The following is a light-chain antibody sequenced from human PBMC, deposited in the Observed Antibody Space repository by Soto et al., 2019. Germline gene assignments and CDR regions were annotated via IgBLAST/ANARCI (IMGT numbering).Light chain of an antibody. CDR1: QSFSSSY. J-gene: IGKJ2*01. CDR3: QQYGSSPPYT. Sequence: EIVLTQSPGTLSLSPGERATLSCRASQSFSSSYLAWYQQKPGQAPRLIIYGASSRATGIPDRFSGSGSGTDFTLTISRLEPEDLAAYYCQQYGSSPPYTFGQGTQLEIK. CDR2: GAS. V-gene: IGKV3-20*01.